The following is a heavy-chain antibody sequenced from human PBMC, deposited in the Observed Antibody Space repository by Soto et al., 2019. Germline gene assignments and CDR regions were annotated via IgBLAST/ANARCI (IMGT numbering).Heavy chain of an antibody. CDR2: IRSKPNSYAT. CDR3: TSVPGFY. J-gene: IGHJ4*02. V-gene: IGHV3-73*02. Sequence: EVQLVESGGGLVQPGGSLKLSCAASGFTFSGSAMHWVRQASGKGLEWLGRIRSKPNSYATEYAASVKGRFTISRDDSMNTAYLQMNSLKTEDTAVYYCTSVPGFYWGQGTLVTVSS. CDR1: GFTFSGSA.